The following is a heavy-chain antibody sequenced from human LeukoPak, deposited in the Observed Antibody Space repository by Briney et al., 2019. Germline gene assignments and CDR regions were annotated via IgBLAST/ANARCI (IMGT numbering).Heavy chain of an antibody. Sequence: SETLSLTCTVSGGSISSYYWGWVRQPPGKGLEWIGYIYYSGSTNYNPSLKSRVTISVDTSKNQFSLRLSSVTAADTAVYYCARHGTISSESYFDYWGQGALVTVSS. V-gene: IGHV4-59*08. CDR1: GGSISSYY. J-gene: IGHJ4*02. D-gene: IGHD1-14*01. CDR3: ARHGTISSESYFDY. CDR2: IYYSGST.